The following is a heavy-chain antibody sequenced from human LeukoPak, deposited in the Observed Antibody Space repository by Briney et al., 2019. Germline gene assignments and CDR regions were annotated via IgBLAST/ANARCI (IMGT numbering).Heavy chain of an antibody. CDR3: AGDQTYYYDSSGYCFDY. V-gene: IGHV1-2*02. Sequence: GASVKVSCKASGYTFTGYYMHWVRQAPGQGLEWMGWINPNSGGTNYAQKFQGRVTMTRDTSTSTVYMELSSLRSEDTAVYYCAGDQTYYYDSSGYCFDYWGQGTLATVSS. CDR1: GYTFTGYY. D-gene: IGHD3-22*01. CDR2: INPNSGGT. J-gene: IGHJ4*02.